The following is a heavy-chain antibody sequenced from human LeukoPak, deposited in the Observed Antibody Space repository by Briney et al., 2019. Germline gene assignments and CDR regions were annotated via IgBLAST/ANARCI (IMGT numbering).Heavy chain of an antibody. J-gene: IGHJ4*02. Sequence: GASVKVSCKASGYTFTSYGISWVRQAPGQGLEWMGWISAYNGNTNYAQKLQGRVTMTTDTSTSTAYMELRSLRSDDTAVYYCARVSYIVVVTAQPRGAYYFDYWGQGTLVTVSS. CDR1: GYTFTSYG. D-gene: IGHD2-21*02. V-gene: IGHV1-18*01. CDR3: ARVSYIVVVTAQPRGAYYFDY. CDR2: ISAYNGNT.